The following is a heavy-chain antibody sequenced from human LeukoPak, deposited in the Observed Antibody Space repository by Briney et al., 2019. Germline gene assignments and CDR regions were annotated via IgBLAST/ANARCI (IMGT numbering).Heavy chain of an antibody. CDR1: GGSISSYY. V-gene: IGHV4-4*07. CDR3: ARVFRGSGYPLGYYYMDV. J-gene: IGHJ6*03. Sequence: PSETLSLICAVSGGSISSYYWSWIRQPAGKGLEWIGRIYTSGSTNSEPSLKSRVTMSVDTSKSQFSLKLSSVTAADTAVYYCARVFRGSGYPLGYYYMDVWGKGNTVTVSS. CDR2: IYTSGST. D-gene: IGHD3-3*01.